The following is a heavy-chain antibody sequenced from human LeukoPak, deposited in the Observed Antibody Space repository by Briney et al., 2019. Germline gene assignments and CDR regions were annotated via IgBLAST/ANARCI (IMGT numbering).Heavy chain of an antibody. V-gene: IGHV3-20*04. CDR1: GFTFDDYG. CDR3: ARERGGDYTNYYNYYYMDI. CDR2: VNWNGIST. D-gene: IGHD4-11*01. J-gene: IGHJ6*03. Sequence: PGGSLRLSCAASGFTFDDYGRSWVRQAPGRGLEWVSGVNWNGISTGYADSVKGRFTISRDNAKNSLYLQMNSLRAEDTALYYCARERGGDYTNYYNYYYMDIWGKGTTVTVSS.